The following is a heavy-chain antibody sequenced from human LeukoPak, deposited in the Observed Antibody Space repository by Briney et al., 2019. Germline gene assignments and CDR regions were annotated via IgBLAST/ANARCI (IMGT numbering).Heavy chain of an antibody. D-gene: IGHD6-19*01. CDR1: GGTFSSYA. CDR2: IIPIFGTA. Sequence: ASVKVSCKASGGTFSSYAISWVRQAPGQGLEWMGGIIPIFGTANYAQKFQGRVTITADESTSTAYMELSRLRSDDTAVYYCARKTYSSGWYADYWGQGTLVTVSS. J-gene: IGHJ4*02. CDR3: ARKTYSSGWYADY. V-gene: IGHV1-69*13.